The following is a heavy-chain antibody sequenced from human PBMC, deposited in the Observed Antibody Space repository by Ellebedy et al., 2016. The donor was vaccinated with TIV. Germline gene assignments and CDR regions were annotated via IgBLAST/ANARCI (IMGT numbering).Heavy chain of an antibody. D-gene: IGHD1-26*01. Sequence: PGGSLRLSCAASGFTVSRNYMSWVRQAPGKGLEWVSIMYSGGSTYYTDSVKGRFTISRDNSKNTLYLQMNSLRAEDTAVYYCARLNTGSYPVDYWGQGTLVTVSS. CDR3: ARLNTGSYPVDY. V-gene: IGHV3-66*04. CDR2: MYSGGST. J-gene: IGHJ4*02. CDR1: GFTVSRNY.